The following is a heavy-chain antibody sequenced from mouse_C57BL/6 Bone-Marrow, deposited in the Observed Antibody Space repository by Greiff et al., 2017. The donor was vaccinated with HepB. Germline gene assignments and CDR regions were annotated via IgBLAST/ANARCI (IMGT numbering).Heavy chain of an antibody. CDR1: GFTFSSYG. CDR2: ISSGGSYT. D-gene: IGHD2-1*01. CDR3: ARHDPYGNSWFAY. V-gene: IGHV5-6*01. Sequence: EVQVVESGGDLVKPGGSLKLSCAASGFTFSSYGMSWVRQTPDKRLEWVATISSGGSYTYYPDSVKGRFTISRDNAKNTLYLQMSSLKSEDTAMYYCARHDPYGNSWFAYWGQGTLVTVS. J-gene: IGHJ3*01.